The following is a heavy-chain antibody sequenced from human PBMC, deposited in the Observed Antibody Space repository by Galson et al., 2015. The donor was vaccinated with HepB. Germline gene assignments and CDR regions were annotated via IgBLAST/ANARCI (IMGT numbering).Heavy chain of an antibody. Sequence: SVKVSCKASGGTFSSYTISWVRQAPGQGLEWMGRIIPILGIANYAQKLQGRVTMTTDTSTSTAYMELRSLRSDDTAVYYCARVGYCSSTSCSKRMYYYYYYMDVWGKGTTVTVSS. D-gene: IGHD2-2*01. CDR1: GGTFSSYT. J-gene: IGHJ6*03. V-gene: IGHV1-69*02. CDR2: IIPILGIA. CDR3: ARVGYCSSTSCSKRMYYYYYYMDV.